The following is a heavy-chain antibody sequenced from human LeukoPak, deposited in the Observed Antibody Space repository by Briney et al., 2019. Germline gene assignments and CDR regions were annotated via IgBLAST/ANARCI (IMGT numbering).Heavy chain of an antibody. CDR1: GFTFSSYS. CDR3: ARDFGGRHHDILNGPYYFDY. V-gene: IGHV3-21*01. J-gene: IGHJ4*02. CDR2: ISSSSSYI. D-gene: IGHD3-9*01. Sequence: PGGSLRLSCAASGFTFSSYSMNWVRQAPGKGLEWVSSISSSSSYIYYADSVKGRFTISRDNAKNSLYLQMNSLRAEDTAVYYCARDFGGRHHDILNGPYYFDYWGQGTLVTVSS.